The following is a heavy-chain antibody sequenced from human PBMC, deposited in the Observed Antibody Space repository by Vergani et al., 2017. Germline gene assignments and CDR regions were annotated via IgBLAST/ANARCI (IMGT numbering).Heavy chain of an antibody. V-gene: IGHV4-31*03. J-gene: IGHJ5*02. Sequence: QVQLQESGPGLVKPSQTLSLTCTVSGGSISSGGYYWSWIRQHPGKGLEWIGYIYYSGSTYYNPTLKSRVTISVDTSKNQFSLKLSSVTAADTAVYYCAREVYGGNSVGFDPWGQGTLVTVSS. CDR1: GGSISSGGYY. CDR2: IYYSGST. D-gene: IGHD4-23*01. CDR3: AREVYGGNSVGFDP.